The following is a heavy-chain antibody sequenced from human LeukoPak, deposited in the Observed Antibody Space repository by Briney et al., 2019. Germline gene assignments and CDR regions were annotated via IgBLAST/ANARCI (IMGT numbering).Heavy chain of an antibody. V-gene: IGHV3-23*01. J-gene: IGHJ4*02. CDR1: GFTFSSYA. D-gene: IGHD6-19*01. CDR2: LNGSGGDT. Sequence: GGSLRLSCAASGFTFSSYAMSWVRQAPGKGLEWVSGLNGSGGDTYYADSVKGRFTIFRDNSNNTLYLQMSSLRAEDTALYYCAKSRSHSSAWYGSDFDHWGQGTRVTVSS. CDR3: AKSRSHSSAWYGSDFDH.